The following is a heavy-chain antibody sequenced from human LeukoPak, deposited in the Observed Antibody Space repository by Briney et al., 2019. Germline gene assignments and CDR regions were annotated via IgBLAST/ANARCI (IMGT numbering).Heavy chain of an antibody. J-gene: IGHJ4*02. Sequence: SETLSLTCTVSGGSTRSGGYSWSWIRQPPGKGLEWIGYIYHSGYTYYNPSLGSRVTISVDRSKNQFSLKVTSVTAADTAVYFCARGDYDILTGPEGFDFWGQGTLVAVSS. CDR3: ARGDYDILTGPEGFDF. CDR2: IYHSGYT. V-gene: IGHV4-30-2*01. D-gene: IGHD3-9*01. CDR1: GGSTRSGGYS.